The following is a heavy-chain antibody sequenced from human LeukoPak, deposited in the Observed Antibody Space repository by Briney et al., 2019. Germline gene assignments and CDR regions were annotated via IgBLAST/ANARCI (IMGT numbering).Heavy chain of an antibody. CDR1: GGSISRGGYS. CDR2: IYHSGST. V-gene: IGHV4-30-2*01. CDR3: AREKFGESRWFDP. J-gene: IGHJ5*02. Sequence: SETLSLTCAVSGGSISRGGYSWSWIRQPPGKGLEWIGYIYHSGSTYYNPSLKSRVTISVDRSKNQFSLKLSSVTAADTAVYYCAREKFGESRWFDPWGQGTLVTVSS. D-gene: IGHD3-10*01.